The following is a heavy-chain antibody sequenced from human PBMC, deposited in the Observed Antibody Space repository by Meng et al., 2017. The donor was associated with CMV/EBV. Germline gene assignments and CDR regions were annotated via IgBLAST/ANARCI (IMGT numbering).Heavy chain of an antibody. D-gene: IGHD2-2*01. Sequence: ASGGTFSSYAISWVRQAPGQGLEWMGWINPNSGGTNYAQKFQGRVTMTRDTSISTAYMELSRLRSDDTAVYYCAREWVVPAAIDWFDPWGQGTLVTSPQ. CDR1: GGTFSSYA. CDR3: AREWVVPAAIDWFDP. J-gene: IGHJ5*02. CDR2: INPNSGGT. V-gene: IGHV1-2*02.